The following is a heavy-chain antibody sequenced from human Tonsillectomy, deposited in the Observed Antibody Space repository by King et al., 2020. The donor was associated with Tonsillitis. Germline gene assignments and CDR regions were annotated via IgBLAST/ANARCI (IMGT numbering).Heavy chain of an antibody. CDR1: GFTFDDYA. D-gene: IGHD2-2*01. Sequence: VQLVESGGGLVQPGRSLRLSCAASGFTFDDYAMHRVRQAPGKGLEWVSGISWNSGSIDYADSVKGRFTFSRDNAKNSLYLQMNSLRAEDTALYYCAKDRQYHLPSPSGYFDLWGRGTLVTVSS. J-gene: IGHJ2*01. CDR3: AKDRQYHLPSPSGYFDL. V-gene: IGHV3-9*01. CDR2: ISWNSGSI.